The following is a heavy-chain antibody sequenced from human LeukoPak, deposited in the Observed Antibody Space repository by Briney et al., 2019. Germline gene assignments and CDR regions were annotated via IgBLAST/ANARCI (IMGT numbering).Heavy chain of an antibody. Sequence: GGSLRLSCAASGFSFGDYAMHWVRQAPGKGLECVAFLRNDGSNKDYVDSVQGRFTISRDNSKNILFLQMNSLRAEDTALYYCAREYDGDYVFDYWGQGTLVTVSS. CDR2: LRNDGSNK. J-gene: IGHJ4*02. D-gene: IGHD4-17*01. V-gene: IGHV3-30*02. CDR1: GFSFGDYA. CDR3: AREYDGDYVFDY.